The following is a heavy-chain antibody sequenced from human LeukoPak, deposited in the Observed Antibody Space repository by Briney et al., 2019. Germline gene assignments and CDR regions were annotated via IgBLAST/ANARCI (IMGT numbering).Heavy chain of an antibody. J-gene: IGHJ3*02. CDR1: GYTFIRYG. CDR2: ICAYNGNT. CDR3: ARAQRSFGELTDASDI. D-gene: IGHD3-10*01. V-gene: IGHV1-18*01. Sequence: ASVKVSCKASGYTFIRYGITWVRQAPGLGPEWMGWICAYNGNTNYAQKLLGRVTLTRDTSTSTAYMELRSLRSDDTAVYYCARAQRSFGELTDASDIWGQGTMVTVSS.